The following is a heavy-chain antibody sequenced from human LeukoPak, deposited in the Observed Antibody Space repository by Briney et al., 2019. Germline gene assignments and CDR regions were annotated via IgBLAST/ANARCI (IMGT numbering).Heavy chain of an antibody. CDR2: INPNSGGT. CDR1: GYTFTGYY. V-gene: IGHV1-2*02. J-gene: IGHJ3*02. CDR3: GRSSSSRGAFDI. D-gene: IGHD6-6*01. Sequence: ASVKVSCKASGYTFTGYYMHWVRQAPGQGLEWMGWINPNSGGTNYAQKFQGRVTMTRDTSISTAYMELSRLRSDDTAVYYCGRSSSSRGAFDIWGQGTMVTVSS.